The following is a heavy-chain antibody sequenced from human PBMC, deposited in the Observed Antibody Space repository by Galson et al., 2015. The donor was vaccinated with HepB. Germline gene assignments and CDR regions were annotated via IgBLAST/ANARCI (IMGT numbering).Heavy chain of an antibody. CDR3: ARVAPVGPDYYYYGMDV. D-gene: IGHD1-26*01. V-gene: IGHV3-33*01. J-gene: IGHJ6*02. Sequence: SLRLSCAASGFTFSSYGMHWVRQAPGKGLEWVAVIWYDGSNKYYADSVKGRFTISRDNSKNTLYLQMNSLRAEDTAVYYCARVAPVGPDYYYYGMDVWGQGTTVTVSS. CDR2: IWYDGSNK. CDR1: GFTFSSYG.